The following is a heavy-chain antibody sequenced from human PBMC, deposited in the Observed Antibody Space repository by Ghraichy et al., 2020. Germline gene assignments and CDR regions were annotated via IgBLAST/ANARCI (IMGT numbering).Heavy chain of an antibody. Sequence: GGSLRLSCAASGFTFSSYEMNWVRQAPGKGLEWVSYISSSGSTIYYADSVKGRFTISRDNAKNSLYLQMNSLRAEDTAVYYCARDSLYYDFWSGYYAPYYYYGMDVWGQGTTVTVSS. CDR2: ISSSGSTI. V-gene: IGHV3-48*03. CDR3: ARDSLYYDFWSGYYAPYYYYGMDV. CDR1: GFTFSSYE. D-gene: IGHD3-3*01. J-gene: IGHJ6*02.